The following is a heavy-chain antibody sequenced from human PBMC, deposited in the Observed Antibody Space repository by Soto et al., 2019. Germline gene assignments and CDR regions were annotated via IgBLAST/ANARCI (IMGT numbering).Heavy chain of an antibody. CDR1: GFTFSSYG. Sequence: SLRLSCAASGFTFSSYGMHWVRQAPGKGLEWVAVIWYDGSNKYYADSVKGRFTISRDNSKNTLYLQMNSLRAEDTAVYYCARTPLRYYDFWSGPYYFDYWGQGTLVTVSS. J-gene: IGHJ4*02. CDR3: ARTPLRYYDFWSGPYYFDY. D-gene: IGHD3-3*01. CDR2: IWYDGSNK. V-gene: IGHV3-33*01.